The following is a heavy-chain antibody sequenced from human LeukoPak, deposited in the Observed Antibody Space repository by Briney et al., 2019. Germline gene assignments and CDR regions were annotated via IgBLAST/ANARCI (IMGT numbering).Heavy chain of an antibody. Sequence: GGSLRLSCAASGFTVSSNYMSWVRQAPGKGLEWVSVIYSGGSTYYADSVKGRFTISRDNSKNTLYLQMNSLRAEDTAVYYCAKRRDFWSGYQYYFDYWGQGTLVTVSS. D-gene: IGHD3-3*01. V-gene: IGHV3-53*01. CDR1: GFTVSSNY. CDR3: AKRRDFWSGYQYYFDY. CDR2: IYSGGST. J-gene: IGHJ4*02.